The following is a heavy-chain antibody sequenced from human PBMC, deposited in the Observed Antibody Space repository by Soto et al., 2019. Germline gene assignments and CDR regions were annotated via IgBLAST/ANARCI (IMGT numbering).Heavy chain of an antibody. V-gene: IGHV4-31*03. CDR2: IYYSGST. D-gene: IGHD3-10*01. J-gene: IGHJ4*02. CDR3: ARADYYYGSGSIDY. CDR1: GGSISSGGYY. Sequence: QVQLQESGPGLVKPSQTLSLTCTVSGGSISSGGYYWSWIRQHPGKGLEWIGYIYYSGSTYYNPSLKSRVTIAVDTSKNQFSLKLSSVTAADTAVYYCARADYYYGSGSIDYWGQGTLVTVSS.